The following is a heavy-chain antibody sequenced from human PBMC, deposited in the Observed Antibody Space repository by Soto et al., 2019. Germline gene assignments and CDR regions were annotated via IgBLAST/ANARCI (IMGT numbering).Heavy chain of an antibody. V-gene: IGHV3-48*01. CDR2: ISSSSSTI. D-gene: IGHD3-3*01. CDR1: GFTFSSYS. CDR3: ARGTTLRFLEWRHIDRFDP. J-gene: IGHJ5*02. Sequence: GGSLRLSCAASGFTFSSYSMNWVRQAPGKGLEWVSYISSSSSTIYYADSVKGRFTISRDNAKNSLYLQMNSLRAEDTAVYYCARGTTLRFLEWRHIDRFDPWGQGTLVTVSS.